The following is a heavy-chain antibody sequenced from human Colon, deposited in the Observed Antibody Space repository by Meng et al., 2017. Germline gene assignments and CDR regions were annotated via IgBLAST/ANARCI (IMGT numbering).Heavy chain of an antibody. CDR1: GGSFSGYS. CDR3: ARSVRLGVAGKSGAY. D-gene: IGHD6-19*01. V-gene: IGHV4-34*01. Sequence: VQLQQWGAGLLKPSDTLSLTCAVYGGSFSGYSWSWIRQPPGKGLEWIGEINHTGNTSYNPSLKSRLTISVDTSKNQFSLNLSSVTAADTALYYCARSVRLGVAGKSGAYWGQGTLITVSS. J-gene: IGHJ4*02. CDR2: INHTGNT.